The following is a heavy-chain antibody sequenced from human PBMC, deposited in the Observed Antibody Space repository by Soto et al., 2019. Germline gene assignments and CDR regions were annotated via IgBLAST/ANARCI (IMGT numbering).Heavy chain of an antibody. CDR1: GGSISSGGYY. Sequence: SETLSLTCTVSGGSISSGGYYWSWIRQHPGKGLEWIGYIYYSGSTYYNPSLKSRVTISVDTSKNQVSLKLSSVTAADTAVYYCARDHTLRRDTKDYGMDVWGQGTTVTVSS. CDR3: ARDHTLRRDTKDYGMDV. J-gene: IGHJ6*02. V-gene: IGHV4-31*03. CDR2: IYYSGST. D-gene: IGHD1-26*01.